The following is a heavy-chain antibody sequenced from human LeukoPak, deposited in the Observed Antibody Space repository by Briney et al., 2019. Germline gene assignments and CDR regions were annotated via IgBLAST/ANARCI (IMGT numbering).Heavy chain of an antibody. J-gene: IGHJ4*02. Sequence: AGGSLRLSCAASGFTFSSYEMNWVRQAPGKGLEWVSAISGSGGSTYYADSVKGRFTISRDNSKNTLYLQMNSLRAEDTALYYCARRAPSHDFDDWGQGTLVTVSS. CDR3: ARRAPSHDFDD. CDR2: ISGSGGST. CDR1: GFTFSSYE. V-gene: IGHV3-23*01.